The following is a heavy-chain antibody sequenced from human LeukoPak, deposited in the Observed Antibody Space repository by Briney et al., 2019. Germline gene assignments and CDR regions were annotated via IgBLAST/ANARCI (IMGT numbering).Heavy chain of an antibody. D-gene: IGHD3-3*01. J-gene: IGHJ4*02. V-gene: IGHV3-21*01. CDR3: ASSLDFWSGYYPNY. CDR2: ITSSSSYI. CDR1: GFTFNRYN. Sequence: PGGSLRLSCAASGFTFNRYNMNWVRQAPGKGLEWVSSITSSSSYIYYADSVKGRFTISRDNAKNSLYLHMNSLRAGDTAVYYCASSLDFWSGYYPNYWGQGTLVTVSS.